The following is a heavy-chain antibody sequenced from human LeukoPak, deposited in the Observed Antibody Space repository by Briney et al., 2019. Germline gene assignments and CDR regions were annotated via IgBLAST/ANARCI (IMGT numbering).Heavy chain of an antibody. CDR1: GLTFSGNW. D-gene: IGHD4-17*01. J-gene: IGHJ4*02. CDR2: ITSDGSST. Sequence: PGGSLRLSCVASGLTFSGNWMHWVRQAPGKGLMWVSRITSDGSSTSYADSVKGRFTISRDDSKNTLYLHMSSLRADDTAVYYCVRDTAVTRLDYWGQGTLVTVSS. V-gene: IGHV3-74*01. CDR3: VRDTAVTRLDY.